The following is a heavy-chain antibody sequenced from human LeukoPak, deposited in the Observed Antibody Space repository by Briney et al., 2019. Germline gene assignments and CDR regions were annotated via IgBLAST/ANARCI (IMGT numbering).Heavy chain of an antibody. CDR2: INSDGSST. Sequence: GGSLRLSCAASGFTFSSYWMHWVRQAPGKGLVWVSRINSDGSSTSYADSVKGRFTISRDNAKNTLYLQMNSLRAEDTAVYYCARDPLYYYGSGRWKNYFDYWGQGTLVTVSS. J-gene: IGHJ4*02. CDR3: ARDPLYYYGSGRWKNYFDY. CDR1: GFTFSSYW. D-gene: IGHD3-10*01. V-gene: IGHV3-74*01.